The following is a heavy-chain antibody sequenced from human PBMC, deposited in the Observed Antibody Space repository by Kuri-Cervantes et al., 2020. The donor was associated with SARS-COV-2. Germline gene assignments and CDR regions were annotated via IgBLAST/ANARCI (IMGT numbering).Heavy chain of an antibody. CDR3: AREAGGIAARADAFDI. D-gene: IGHD6-13*01. V-gene: IGHV4-30-2*01. Sequence: SETLSLTCAVSGGSISSGGYSWSWIRQPPGKGLEWIGYIYHSGSTYYNPSLKSRVTISVDRSKNQFSLKLSSVTAADTAVYYCAREAGGIAARADAFDIWGQGTMVTVSS. CDR1: GGSISSGGYS. J-gene: IGHJ3*02. CDR2: IYHSGST.